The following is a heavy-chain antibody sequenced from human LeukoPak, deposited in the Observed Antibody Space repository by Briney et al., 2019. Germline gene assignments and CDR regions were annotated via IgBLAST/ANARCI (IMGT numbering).Heavy chain of an antibody. CDR3: ARDRGDGMDV. CDR1: GDSISSGAYY. J-gene: IGHJ6*02. CDR2: IYYSGNT. V-gene: IGHV4-31*03. Sequence: SQTLSLTCTVSGDSISSGAYYWSWIRQHPGKGLEWIGYIYYSGNTYSNPSLKSRVTISIDASKNQFSLKLSSVTAADTAVYPCARDRGDGMDVWGQGTTVSVSS.